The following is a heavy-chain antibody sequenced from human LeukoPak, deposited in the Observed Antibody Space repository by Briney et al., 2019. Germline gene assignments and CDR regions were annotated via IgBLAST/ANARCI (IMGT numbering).Heavy chain of an antibody. CDR3: AGFYDFWSGYYRDAFDI. CDR1: GYTFTSYG. V-gene: IGHV1-69*05. D-gene: IGHD3-3*01. CDR2: IIPIFGTA. J-gene: IGHJ3*02. Sequence: PWASVKVSCKASGYTFTSYGISWVRQAPGQGLEWMGGIIPIFGTANYAQKFQGRVTITTDESTSTAYMELSSLRSEDTAVYYCAGFYDFWSGYYRDAFDIWGQGTMVIVSS.